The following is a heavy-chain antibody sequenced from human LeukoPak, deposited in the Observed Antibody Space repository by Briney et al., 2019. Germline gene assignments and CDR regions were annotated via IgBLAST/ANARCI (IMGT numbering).Heavy chain of an antibody. CDR3: ASSIITMVRGVIRYFDY. D-gene: IGHD3-10*01. CDR2: IYHSGST. Sequence: SETLSLTCTVSGYSISSGYYWGWIRQPPGEGLEWIGSIYHSGSTYYNPSLKSRVTISVDASKNQFSLKLSSVTAADTAVYYCASSIITMVRGVIRYFDYWGQGTLVTVSS. V-gene: IGHV4-38-2*02. CDR1: GYSISSGYY. J-gene: IGHJ4*02.